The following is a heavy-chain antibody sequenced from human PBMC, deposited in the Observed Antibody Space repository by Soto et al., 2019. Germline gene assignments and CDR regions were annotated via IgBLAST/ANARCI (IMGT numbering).Heavy chain of an antibody. V-gene: IGHV1-18*01. Sequence: QVQLVQSGAEVKKPGASVKVSCKASGYTFTSYGISWVRQAPGQGLEWMGWISAYNGNTNYAQKLQGRVTMTTDTPTSTAYLELRTLRSADTAVYYCSKTPRENVAFDIWGQGTMVTVSS. CDR1: GYTFTSYG. D-gene: IGHD1-26*01. CDR3: SKTPRENVAFDI. CDR2: ISAYNGNT. J-gene: IGHJ3*02.